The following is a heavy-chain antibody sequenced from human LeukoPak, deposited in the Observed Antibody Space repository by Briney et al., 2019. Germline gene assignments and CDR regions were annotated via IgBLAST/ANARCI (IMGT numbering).Heavy chain of an antibody. J-gene: IGHJ4*02. CDR3: ARRPTKDSSGYRFDY. V-gene: IGHV4-39*01. Sequence: PSETLSLTCTVSGGSISSSSYYWGWLRQPPGKGLEWIGSIYYSGSTYYNPSLKSRVTISVDTSKNQFSLKLSSVTAADTAVYYCARRPTKDSSGYRFDYWGQGTLVTVSS. CDR1: GGSISSSSYY. D-gene: IGHD3-22*01. CDR2: IYYSGST.